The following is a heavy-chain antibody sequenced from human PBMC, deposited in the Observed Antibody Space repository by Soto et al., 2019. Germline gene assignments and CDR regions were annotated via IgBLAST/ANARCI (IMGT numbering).Heavy chain of an antibody. D-gene: IGHD3-16*01. CDR2: IWWDGGSI. Sequence: GGSLRLSCAASGFTFDDYGMHWFRQAPGNGLEWVSFIWWDGGSIGYADSVKGRFTISRDNSKNTLYLQMNSLRAEDTAVYYCARVHKTLQHTYILGGFDYWGQATLVTVSS. V-gene: IGHV3-33*08. CDR3: ARVHKTLQHTYILGGFDY. J-gene: IGHJ4*02. CDR1: GFTFDDYG.